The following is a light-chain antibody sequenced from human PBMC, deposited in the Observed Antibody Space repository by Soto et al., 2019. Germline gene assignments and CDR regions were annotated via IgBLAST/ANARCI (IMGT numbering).Light chain of an antibody. CDR1: QVIDRW. Sequence: DIEMIQSPSSLSASVGDRVTITCRASQVIDRWLAWYQQKPGKAHKLLIYATYSLQSGVHSRFSGSGSGTDFSLTIRSLQPEDLATYYCKQSKSFPLTFGGGTKVDIK. CDR2: ATY. CDR3: KQSKSFPLT. J-gene: IGKJ4*01. V-gene: IGKV1-12*01.